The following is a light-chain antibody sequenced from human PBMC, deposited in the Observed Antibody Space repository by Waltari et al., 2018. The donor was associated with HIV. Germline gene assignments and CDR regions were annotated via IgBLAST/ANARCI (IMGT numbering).Light chain of an antibody. CDR3: QQYNNWPRT. J-gene: IGKJ1*01. Sequence: EVVMAQSPATLSVSPGERVTLSCRASQSLSSNLAWYHQRPGQAPRLLIYGASTRATGIPARFSGGGSGTEFTLTISSLQSEDFGVYYCQQYNNWPRTFGQGTKVEIQ. V-gene: IGKV3-15*01. CDR1: QSLSSN. CDR2: GAS.